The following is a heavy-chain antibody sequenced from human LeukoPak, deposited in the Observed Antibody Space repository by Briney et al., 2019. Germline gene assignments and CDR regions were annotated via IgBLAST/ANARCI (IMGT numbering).Heavy chain of an antibody. CDR1: GFTFSSYW. CDR2: IKQDGSEK. CDR3: ATHVLIIVQKFDY. Sequence: GGSLRLSCAASGFTFSSYWMSWVRQAPGKGLEWVANIKQDGSEKYYVDSVKGRFTISRDNAKNSLYLQMNSLRAEDTAVYYCATHVLIIVQKFDYWGQGTLVTVSS. V-gene: IGHV3-7*01. J-gene: IGHJ4*02. D-gene: IGHD2/OR15-2a*01.